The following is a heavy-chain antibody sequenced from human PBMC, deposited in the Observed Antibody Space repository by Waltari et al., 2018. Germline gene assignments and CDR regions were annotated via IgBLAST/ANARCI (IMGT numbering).Heavy chain of an antibody. Sequence: QVQLQESGPGLVKPSETLSLTCTVSGYSISSGYYWGWIRQPPGKGLEWIGSIYHSGSTYYNPSLKSRVTISVDTSKNQFSLKLSSVTAADTAVYYCARVGGDYYDSSGSGGDYWGQGTLVTVSS. J-gene: IGHJ4*02. V-gene: IGHV4-38-2*02. CDR2: IYHSGST. CDR1: GYSISSGYY. D-gene: IGHD3-22*01. CDR3: ARVGGDYYDSSGSGGDY.